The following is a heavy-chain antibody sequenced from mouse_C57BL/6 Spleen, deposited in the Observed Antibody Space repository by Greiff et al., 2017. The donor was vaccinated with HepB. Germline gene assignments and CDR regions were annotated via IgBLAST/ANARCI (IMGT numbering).Heavy chain of an antibody. D-gene: IGHD2-5*01. CDR2: IWRGGST. CDR3: AKNFYSNYVYYYAMDY. V-gene: IGHV2-5*01. J-gene: IGHJ4*01. CDR1: GFSLTSYG. Sequence: QVQLKESGPGLVQPSQSLSITCTVSGFSLTSYGVHWVRQSPGKGLEWLGVIWRGGSTDYNAAFMSRLSITKDNSKSQVFFKMNSLQADDTAIYYCAKNFYSNYVYYYAMDYWGQGTSVTVSS.